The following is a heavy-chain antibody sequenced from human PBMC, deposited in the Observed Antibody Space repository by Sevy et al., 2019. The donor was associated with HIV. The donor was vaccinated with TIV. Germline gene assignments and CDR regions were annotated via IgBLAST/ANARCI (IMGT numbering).Heavy chain of an antibody. CDR3: ARDMSTTVAFDI. D-gene: IGHD4-17*01. J-gene: IGHJ3*02. V-gene: IGHV3-74*01. CDR2: ISSDGTNT. Sequence: GESLKISCAASGFTCSNYWMHWVRRAPGKGLVGVSRISSDGTNTIYADSVKGRFTLSRDNAKNTLYLHMNSLTAEDTAMYYCARDMSTTVAFDIWGHGTMVTVSS. CDR1: GFTCSNYW.